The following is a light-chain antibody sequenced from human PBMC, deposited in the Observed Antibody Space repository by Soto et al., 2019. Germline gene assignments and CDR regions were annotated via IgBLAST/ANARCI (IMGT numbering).Light chain of an antibody. J-gene: IGKJ2*03. Sequence: EIVMTQSPATLSVSPGERATLSCRASQSVTNNLAWYQQKPGQPPRLLMYTAATRAPGVPARFSGSGSGTEFTRTIASLQSEDFAVYCCQQYRNWPPNSFGQGNKREIK. CDR2: TAA. CDR3: QQYRNWPPNS. CDR1: QSVTNN. V-gene: IGKV3-15*01.